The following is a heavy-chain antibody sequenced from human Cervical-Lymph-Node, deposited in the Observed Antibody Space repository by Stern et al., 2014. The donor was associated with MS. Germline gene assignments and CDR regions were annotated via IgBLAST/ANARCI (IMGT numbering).Heavy chain of an antibody. Sequence: QVTLKESGPTLVKPTQTLTVTCTFSGSSLNTRGEDVGWVRQPPGKALEWLALVYWDDSKRYSPSLESRLTITRGTSENQVVLTMTNMDPVDTATYFCVYRRHYKLRDLGRSWFFDLWGRGTLVAVTS. CDR2: VYWDDSK. V-gene: IGHV2-5*02. CDR1: GSSLNTRGED. CDR3: VYRRHYKLRDLGRSWFFDL. J-gene: IGHJ2*01. D-gene: IGHD1-1*01.